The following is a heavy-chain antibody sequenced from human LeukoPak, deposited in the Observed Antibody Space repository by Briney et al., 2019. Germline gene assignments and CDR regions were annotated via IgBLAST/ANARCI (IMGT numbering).Heavy chain of an antibody. D-gene: IGHD3-16*01. J-gene: IGHJ4*02. V-gene: IGHV3-7*01. Sequence: GGSLRLSCAASGFTFSSYVMHWVRQAPGKGLEWVANIKQDGSEKYYVDSVKCRFTISRDNAKSSLYLQMNSLRAEDTAVYYCARDSDVPFDYWGQGTLVTVSS. CDR3: ARDSDVPFDY. CDR2: IKQDGSEK. CDR1: GFTFSSYV.